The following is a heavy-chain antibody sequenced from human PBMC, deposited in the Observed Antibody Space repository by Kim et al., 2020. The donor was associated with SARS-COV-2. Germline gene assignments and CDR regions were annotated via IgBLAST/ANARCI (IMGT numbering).Heavy chain of an antibody. CDR2: IKQDGSEK. V-gene: IGHV3-7*01. CDR3: ARDSSELTTVVTSFGY. CDR1: GFAFSSYR. D-gene: IGHD4-17*01. Sequence: GGSLRLSCAASGFAFSSYRMSWVRQAPGKGQELVANIKQDGSEKYYVDSVKGRFTISRDNAKNSLYLQMNSLRAEDTAVYYCARDSSELTTVVTSFGYWGQGTLVTVSS. J-gene: IGHJ4*02.